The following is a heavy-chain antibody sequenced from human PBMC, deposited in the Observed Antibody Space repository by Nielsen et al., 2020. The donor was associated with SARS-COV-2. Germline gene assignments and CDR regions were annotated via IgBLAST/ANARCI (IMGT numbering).Heavy chain of an antibody. Sequence: GSLRLSCNVSGGSIGTYFWNWIRQPPGKGLEWIGSIYYSGSTYYNPSLKSRVTISVDTSKNQFSLKLSSVTAADTAVYYCAREATQLPHPWAFDIWGQGAMVTVSS. D-gene: IGHD2-2*01. CDR1: GGSIGTYF. J-gene: IGHJ3*02. V-gene: IGHV4-39*07. CDR3: AREATQLPHPWAFDI. CDR2: IYYSGST.